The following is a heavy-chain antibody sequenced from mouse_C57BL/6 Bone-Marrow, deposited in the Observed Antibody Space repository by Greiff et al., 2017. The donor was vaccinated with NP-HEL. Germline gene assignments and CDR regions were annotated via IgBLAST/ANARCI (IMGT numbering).Heavy chain of an antibody. D-gene: IGHD1-1*01. V-gene: IGHV1-64*01. J-gene: IGHJ2*01. Sequence: QVQLQQPGAELVKPGASVKLSCKASGYTFTSYWMHWVKQRPGQGLEWIGMIHPNSGSTNYNEKFKSKATLTVDKSSSTAYLQLSSLTSEDSAVYYCARKDYVDFDYWGQGTTLTVSS. CDR1: GYTFTSYW. CDR3: ARKDYVDFDY. CDR2: IHPNSGST.